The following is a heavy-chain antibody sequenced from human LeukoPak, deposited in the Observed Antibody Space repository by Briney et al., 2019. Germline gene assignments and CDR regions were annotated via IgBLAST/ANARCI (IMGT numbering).Heavy chain of an antibody. V-gene: IGHV3-23*01. CDR2: ISGSGGST. Sequence: QSGGSLRLSCAASGFTFSSYAMSWVRQAPGKGLEWVSAISGSGGSTYYADSVKGRFTISRDNSKNTLYLQMNSLRAEDTAVYYCAKGPDSSGLNWFDPWGRGTLVTVSS. CDR3: AKGPDSSGLNWFDP. CDR1: GFTFSSYA. J-gene: IGHJ5*02. D-gene: IGHD6-19*01.